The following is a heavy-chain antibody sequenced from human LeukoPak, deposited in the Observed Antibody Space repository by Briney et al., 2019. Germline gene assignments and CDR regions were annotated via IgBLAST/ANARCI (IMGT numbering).Heavy chain of an antibody. V-gene: IGHV3-23*01. CDR3: AKALQTIVATTVSH. D-gene: IGHD5-12*01. J-gene: IGHJ3*01. CDR1: GFTFSSYA. Sequence: GGSLSLSCAASGFTFSSYAMSWVRQAPGKGLEWVSAISGSGGSTYYADSVKGRFTISRDNSKNTLYLQMNSLRAEDTAVYYCAKALQTIVATTVSHWGQGTMDNVSS. CDR2: ISGSGGST.